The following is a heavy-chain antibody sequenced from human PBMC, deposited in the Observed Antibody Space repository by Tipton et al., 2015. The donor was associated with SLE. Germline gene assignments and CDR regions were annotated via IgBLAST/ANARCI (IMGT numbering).Heavy chain of an antibody. V-gene: IGHV3-48*01. Sequence: SLRLSCAASGFTFSSYSMNWVRQAPGKGLEWVSYISSSSSTIYYADSVKGRFTISRDNSKNTLYLQMNSLRAEDTAVYYCARDRPLSYCGGDCLDAFDIWGQGTMVTVSS. CDR1: GFTFSSYS. CDR3: ARDRPLSYCGGDCLDAFDI. D-gene: IGHD2-21*01. CDR2: ISSSSSTI. J-gene: IGHJ3*02.